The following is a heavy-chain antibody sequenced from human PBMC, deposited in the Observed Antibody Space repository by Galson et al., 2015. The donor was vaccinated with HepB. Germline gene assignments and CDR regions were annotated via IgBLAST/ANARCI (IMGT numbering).Heavy chain of an antibody. J-gene: IGHJ6*03. CDR2: IWYNGSMK. CDR3: ARDGDDTGGTTGYYYYYMDV. V-gene: IGHV3-33*01. D-gene: IGHD2/OR15-2a*01. CDR1: GFSFTRYG. Sequence: SLRLSCAASGFSFTRYGMHWVRQAPGKGLEWVAVIWYNGSMKYYGDSVKGRFTISRDDSKNTLYLQMSRLRAEDTAVYYCARDGDDTGGTTGYYYYYMDVWGKGTTVTVSS.